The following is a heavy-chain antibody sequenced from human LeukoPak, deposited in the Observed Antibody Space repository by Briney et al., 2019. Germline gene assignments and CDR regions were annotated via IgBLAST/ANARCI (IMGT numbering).Heavy chain of an antibody. Sequence: PSETLSLTCTVSGGSISSGGYYWSWIRQPPGKGLEWIGEINHSGSTNYNPSLKSRVTISVDTSKNQFSLKLSSVTAADTAVYYCARLTNGVLDFDYWGQGTLVTVSS. CDR3: ARLTNGVLDFDY. CDR2: INHSGST. CDR1: GGSISSGGYY. V-gene: IGHV4-39*07. J-gene: IGHJ4*02. D-gene: IGHD2-8*01.